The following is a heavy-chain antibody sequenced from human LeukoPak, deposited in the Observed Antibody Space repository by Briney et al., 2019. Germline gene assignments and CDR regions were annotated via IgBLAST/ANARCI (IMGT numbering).Heavy chain of an antibody. J-gene: IGHJ4*02. CDR1: GFTFSSYA. V-gene: IGHV3-23*01. CDR2: ISGSGGRT. Sequence: PGXXLRLSCAASGFTFSSYAMSWVRQAPGKGLEWVSAISGSGGRTYYAESVKGRFNISRDNYKNTLYLQMNSLRAEDTAVYYCAKEPLAARPTLVDYWGQGTLVTVSS. D-gene: IGHD6-6*01. CDR3: AKEPLAARPTLVDY.